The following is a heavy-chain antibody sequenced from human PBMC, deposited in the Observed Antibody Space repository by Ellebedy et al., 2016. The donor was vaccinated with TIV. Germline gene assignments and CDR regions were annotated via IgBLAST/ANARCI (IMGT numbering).Heavy chain of an antibody. CDR3: ARRVAMVGVGAESWLDP. D-gene: IGHD3-22*01. V-gene: IGHV4-59*01. Sequence: MPSETLSLTCTVSDGSITNYYWNWIRQTPGKGLEWLGHIHYSRGTSYNPSLNGRVAISIDTSKNQFSLRLTSVSAADTAIYYCARRVAMVGVGAESWLDPWGQGVLVTVSS. CDR1: DGSITNYY. J-gene: IGHJ5*02. CDR2: IHYSRGT.